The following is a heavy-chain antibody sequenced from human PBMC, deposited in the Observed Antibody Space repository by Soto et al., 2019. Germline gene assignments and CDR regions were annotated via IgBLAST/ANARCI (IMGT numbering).Heavy chain of an antibody. CDR2: IYWDDDK. Sequence: QITLKESGPTLVKPTQTLTLTCTFSGFSLSTSEMGVGWIRQPPGKALEWLALIYWDDDKRYSPSLKNRLTITQDTSKSQVVLTMTNMDPVDTATYYCTHRSGMGGNSWRPGFWGQGILVTVSS. D-gene: IGHD2-2*01. V-gene: IGHV2-5*02. CDR1: GFSLSTSEMG. CDR3: THRSGMGGNSWRPGF. J-gene: IGHJ4*02.